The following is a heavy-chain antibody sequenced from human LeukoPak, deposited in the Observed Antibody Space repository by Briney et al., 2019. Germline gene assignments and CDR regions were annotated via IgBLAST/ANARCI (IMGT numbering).Heavy chain of an antibody. V-gene: IGHV4-30-4*01. Sequence: SETLSLTCTVSGGSISSGDYYWSWIRQPPGQGLEWIGYIYYSGSTYYNPSLKSRVTISVDTSKNQFSLKLSSVTAADTAVYYCARVGYDYVWGSYRYWNYYYFGYWGQGTLVTVSS. CDR3: ARVGYDYVWGSYRYWNYYYFGY. D-gene: IGHD3-16*02. CDR1: GGSISSGDYY. J-gene: IGHJ4*02. CDR2: IYYSGST.